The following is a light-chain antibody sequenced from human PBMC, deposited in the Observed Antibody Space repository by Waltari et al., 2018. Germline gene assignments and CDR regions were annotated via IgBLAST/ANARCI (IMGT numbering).Light chain of an antibody. CDR2: EVS. J-gene: IGLJ3*02. Sequence: QSALTQPASVSGSPGQSITISCTGTSSDIGGYNYVSWYQPHPGKAPKLIIYEVSNRPSGVSNRFSGSKSGNTASLTISGLQAEDEADYYCSSYTSNSRVFGAGTKLTVL. V-gene: IGLV2-14*01. CDR3: SSYTSNSRV. CDR1: SSDIGGYNY.